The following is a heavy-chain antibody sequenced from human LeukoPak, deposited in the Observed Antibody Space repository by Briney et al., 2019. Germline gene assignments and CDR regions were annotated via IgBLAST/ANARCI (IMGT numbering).Heavy chain of an antibody. D-gene: IGHD2-15*01. V-gene: IGHV3-7*01. CDR1: GFTFINYW. Sequence: GGSLRLSCAVSGFTFINYWLSWVRQAPGKGLEWVANINPDGSEKYYVDSVKGRFTISIDNAKNSLYLQMNSLRAEDTAVYYCVTDRNRGGGYWGQGTLVTVSS. CDR3: VTDRNRGGGY. CDR2: INPDGSEK. J-gene: IGHJ4*02.